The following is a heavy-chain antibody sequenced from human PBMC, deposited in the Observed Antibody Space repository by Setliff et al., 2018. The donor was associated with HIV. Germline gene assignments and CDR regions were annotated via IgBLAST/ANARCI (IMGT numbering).Heavy chain of an antibody. CDR2: IYYSGNP. J-gene: IGHJ4*02. CDR3: ARLSGDYYYFDY. CDR1: GGSISSGYYY. D-gene: IGHD2-21*02. Sequence: SETLSLTCTVSGGSISSGYYYWSWIRQHPGKGLEWIGYIYYSGNPFYNPSLRSRVTISLDTPKNQFSLKLTSVTAADTAVYYCARLSGDYYYFDYWGQGTLVTVSS. V-gene: IGHV4-30-4*08.